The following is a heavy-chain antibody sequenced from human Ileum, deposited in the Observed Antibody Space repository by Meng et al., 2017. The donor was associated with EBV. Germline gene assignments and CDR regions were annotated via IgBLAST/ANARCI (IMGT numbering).Heavy chain of an antibody. CDR1: GGSISSSNW. D-gene: IGHD6-19*01. CDR2: IYHSGST. CDR3: ARVGQWLPIDY. V-gene: IGHV4-4*02. Sequence: QQQGAGPGLVKPSGTLSATGAVSGGSISSSNWWSWVRQPPGKGLEWIGEIYHSGSTNYNPSLKSRVTISVDKSKNQFSLNLSSVTAADTAVYYCARVGQWLPIDYWGQGTLVTISS. J-gene: IGHJ4*02.